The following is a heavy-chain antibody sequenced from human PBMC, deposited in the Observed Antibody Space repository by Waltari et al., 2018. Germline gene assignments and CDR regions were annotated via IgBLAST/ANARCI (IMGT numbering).Heavy chain of an antibody. CDR1: GGTFSSYA. CDR2: IIPILGIA. V-gene: IGHV1-69*10. J-gene: IGHJ1*01. Sequence: QVQLVQSGAEVKKPGSSVKVSCKASGGTFSSYAISWVRQAPGQGLEWMGGIIPILGIANYAQKFQGRVTITADKSTSTAYMELSSLRSEDTAVYYCARDLGDSGDYGEYFQHWGQGTLVTVSS. CDR3: ARDLGDSGDYGEYFQH. D-gene: IGHD4-17*01.